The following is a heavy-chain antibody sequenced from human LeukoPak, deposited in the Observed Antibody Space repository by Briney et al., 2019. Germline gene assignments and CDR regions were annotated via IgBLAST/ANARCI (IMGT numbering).Heavy chain of an antibody. CDR3: AKDRGYCSSTSCRPRVFDY. Sequence: GGSLRLSCAASGFTFSSYAMSWVRQAPGKGLEWVSAISGSGGSTYYADSVKGRFTISRDNSKNTLYLQMNSLRAEDTAVYYCAKDRGYCSSTSCRPRVFDYWGQGTLVTVSS. CDR2: ISGSGGST. CDR1: GFTFSSYA. D-gene: IGHD2-2*01. V-gene: IGHV3-23*01. J-gene: IGHJ4*02.